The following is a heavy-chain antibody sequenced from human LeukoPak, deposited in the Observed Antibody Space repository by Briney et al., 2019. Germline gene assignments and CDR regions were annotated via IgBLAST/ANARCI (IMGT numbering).Heavy chain of an antibody. J-gene: IGHJ4*02. CDR2: IRYDGSNK. CDR3: AKVSPVFGVVRRGYFDY. D-gene: IGHD3-3*01. Sequence: PGGSLRLSCAASGFTFSSYGMHWVRQAPGKGLEWVAFIRYDGSNKYYADSVKGRFTISRDNSKNTLYLQMNSLRAEDTAVYYCAKVSPVFGVVRRGYFDYWGQGTLVTVSS. CDR1: GFTFSSYG. V-gene: IGHV3-30*02.